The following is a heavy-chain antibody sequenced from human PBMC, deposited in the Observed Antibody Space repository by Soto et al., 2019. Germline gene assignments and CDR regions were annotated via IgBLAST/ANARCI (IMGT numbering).Heavy chain of an antibody. Sequence: QVQLVESGGGVVQPGRSLRLSCAASGFTFNLFTFHWIRQAPGRGLEWVAVVSHIDDNKYYADSVKGRFTISRDNAKNTLYLQMNSLRPEDTALYYCARVNMDVWGRGTTVTVSS. V-gene: IGHV3-30-3*01. CDR3: ARVNMDV. J-gene: IGHJ6*02. CDR1: GFTFNLFT. CDR2: VSHIDDNK.